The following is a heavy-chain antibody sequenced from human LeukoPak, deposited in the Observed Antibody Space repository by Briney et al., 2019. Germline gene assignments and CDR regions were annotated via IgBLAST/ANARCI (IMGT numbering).Heavy chain of an antibody. CDR2: INAGNGNT. Sequence: ASVKVSCKASGYTFTSYAMHWVRQAPGQRLEWMGWINAGNGNTKYSQKFQGRVTITRDTSASTAYMELRSLRSDDTAVYYCARALGGSYYPYYFDYWGQGTLVTVSS. J-gene: IGHJ4*02. V-gene: IGHV1-3*01. CDR3: ARALGGSYYPYYFDY. CDR1: GYTFTSYA. D-gene: IGHD1-26*01.